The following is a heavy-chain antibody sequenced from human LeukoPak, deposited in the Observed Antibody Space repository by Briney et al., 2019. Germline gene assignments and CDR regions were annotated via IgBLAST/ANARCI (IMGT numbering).Heavy chain of an antibody. J-gene: IGHJ4*02. Sequence: GGSLRLSCAASGFTFSSYAMSWVRQAQGKGLEGGSTITNSGGTTYYADSVKGRFTISRDNSKNTLYLQRNSLRAEDTAVYYCAKDPPHVSWLFDYWGQGALVTVPS. CDR3: AKDPPHVSWLFDY. V-gene: IGHV3-23*01. CDR2: ITNSGGTT. D-gene: IGHD3-16*01. CDR1: GFTFSSYA.